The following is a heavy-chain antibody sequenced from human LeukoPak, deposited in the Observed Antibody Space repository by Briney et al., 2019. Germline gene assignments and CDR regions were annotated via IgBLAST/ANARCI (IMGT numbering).Heavy chain of an antibody. CDR2: INHGGIT. CDR3: ARDNTCSGGSCYRVGGFDY. CDR1: RGSFSGYY. Sequence: SETLSLTCAVFRGSFSGYYWTWIRQPPGRGLEWIGEINHGGITNNNPSLKSRATIPVATSKNQFSLKLSSVTATDTPVYYCARDNTCSGGSCYRVGGFDYWGQGTLATDSS. V-gene: IGHV4-34*04. J-gene: IGHJ4*02. D-gene: IGHD2-15*01.